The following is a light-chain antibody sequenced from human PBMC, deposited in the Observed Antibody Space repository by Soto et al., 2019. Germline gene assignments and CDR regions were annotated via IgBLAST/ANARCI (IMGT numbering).Light chain of an antibody. CDR2: AAN. CDR1: QTVTSNY. CDR3: QQYDGSPWT. J-gene: IGKJ1*01. V-gene: IGKV3-20*01. Sequence: EIVLTQSPGTLSVSPGERAALSCKASQTVTSNYLAWYQQRPGQAPRLLIYAANRKTTESPDRLTGSGSGTDYNLTISSLEPEDSGRYYCQQYDGSPWTCGPGTRVEIK.